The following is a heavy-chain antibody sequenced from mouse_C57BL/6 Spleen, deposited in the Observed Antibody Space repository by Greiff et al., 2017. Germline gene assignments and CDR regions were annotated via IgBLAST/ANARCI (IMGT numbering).Heavy chain of an antibody. D-gene: IGHD3-1*01. CDR1: GYSFTGYY. J-gene: IGHJ4*01. Sequence: VQLQQSGPELVKPGASVKISCKASGYSFTGYYMNWVKQSPEKSLEWIGEINPSTGGTTYNQKFKAKATLTVDKSSSTAYMQLKSLTSADSAVYYCARSGYPYYAKDYWGQGTSVTFSS. V-gene: IGHV1-42*01. CDR2: INPSTGGT. CDR3: ARSGYPYYAKDY.